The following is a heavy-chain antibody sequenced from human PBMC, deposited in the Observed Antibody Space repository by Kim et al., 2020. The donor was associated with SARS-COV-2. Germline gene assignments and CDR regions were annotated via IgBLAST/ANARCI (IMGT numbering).Heavy chain of an antibody. CDR1: GGSISNFY. J-gene: IGHJ6*02. Sequence: SETLSLTCNVSGGSISNFYWSWIRQPPGKGLEWTGYISDSGRTHFNPSLRSRVSISVDTSKNQFSLRVSSVTAADTAVYYCARLRYMQGSSSSGYGMDVWGQGTTVTVSS. CDR3: ARLRYMQGSSSSGYGMDV. D-gene: IGHD3-9*01. V-gene: IGHV4-59*01. CDR2: ISDSGRT.